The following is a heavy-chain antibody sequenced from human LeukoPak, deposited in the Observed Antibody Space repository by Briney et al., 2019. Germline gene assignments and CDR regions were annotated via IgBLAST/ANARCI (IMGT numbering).Heavy chain of an antibody. J-gene: IGHJ5*02. Sequence: GGSLRLSCAASGFTFSSYWMSWVRQAPGKGLEWVANIKQDGSEKYYVDSVKGRFTISRDNAKNSLYLQMNSPRAEDTAVYYCARVVRGVISSWFDPWGQGTLVTVSS. D-gene: IGHD3-10*01. V-gene: IGHV3-7*03. CDR1: GFTFSSYW. CDR2: IKQDGSEK. CDR3: ARVVRGVISSWFDP.